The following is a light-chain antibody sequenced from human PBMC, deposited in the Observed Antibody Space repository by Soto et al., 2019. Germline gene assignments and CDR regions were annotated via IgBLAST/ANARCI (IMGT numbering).Light chain of an antibody. J-gene: IGLJ7*01. CDR3: SSYAGSNNFV. V-gene: IGLV2-8*01. CDR1: SRDVGANNNY. Sequence: QSALTQPPSASGSPGQSVTISCTGTSRDVGANNNYVSWYQQHPGKAPKLMIYEVSKRPSGVPDRFSGSKSGNTASLTVSGLQAEDEADYYCSSYAGSNNFVFGTGTQLTVL. CDR2: EVS.